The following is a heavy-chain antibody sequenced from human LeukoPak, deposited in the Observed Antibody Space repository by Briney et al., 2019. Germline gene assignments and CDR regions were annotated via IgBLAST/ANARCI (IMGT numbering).Heavy chain of an antibody. J-gene: IGHJ3*02. V-gene: IGHV1-18*01. CDR2: ISAYNGNT. CDR3: ARGLLWFGRALDAFDI. D-gene: IGHD3-10*01. Sequence: ASVKVSCKASGYTFTSYGISWVRQAPGQGLEWMGWISAYNGNTNYAQKLQGRVTMTTDTSTSTAYMELRSLRSDDTAVYYCARGLLWFGRALDAFDIWGQGTMVTVSS. CDR1: GYTFTSYG.